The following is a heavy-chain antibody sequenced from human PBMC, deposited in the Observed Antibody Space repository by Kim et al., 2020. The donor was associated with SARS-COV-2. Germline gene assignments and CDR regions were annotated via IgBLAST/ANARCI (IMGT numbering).Heavy chain of an antibody. CDR1: GFTFSSYS. CDR3: ARGIVVVVADRHYYYYGMDV. V-gene: IGHV3-21*01. D-gene: IGHD2-15*01. J-gene: IGHJ6*02. CDR2: ISSSSSYI. Sequence: GGSLRLSCAASGFTFSSYSMNWVRQAPGKGLEWVSSISSSSSYIYYADSVRGRFTISRDNAKNSLYLQMNSLRAEDTAVYYCARGIVVVVADRHYYYYGMDVWGQGTTVTVSS.